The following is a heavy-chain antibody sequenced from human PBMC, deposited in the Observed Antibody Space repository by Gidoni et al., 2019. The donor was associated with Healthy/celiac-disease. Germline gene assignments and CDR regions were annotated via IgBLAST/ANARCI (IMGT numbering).Heavy chain of an antibody. J-gene: IGHJ4*02. CDR2: ISGSAGST. D-gene: IGHD3-22*01. CDR3: AKVTLWYDSSGPWETRDY. Sequence: EVQLLESGGGLVQPGGSLRLSCAASGFTFSSYAMSWVRQAPGKGLEWVSTISGSAGSTYYADSVKGRFTISRDNSKNTLYLQMNSLRAEDTAIYYCAKVTLWYDSSGPWETRDYWGQGTLVTVSS. V-gene: IGHV3-23*01. CDR1: GFTFSSYA.